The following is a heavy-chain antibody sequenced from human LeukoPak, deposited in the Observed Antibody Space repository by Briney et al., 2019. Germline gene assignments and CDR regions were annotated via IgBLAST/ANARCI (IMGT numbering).Heavy chain of an antibody. CDR2: FNSDGSST. D-gene: IGHD2-15*01. Sequence: PGGSLRLSCAASGFTFSSYWMHWVRQAPAKGLVWVSRFNSDGSSTSYADSVKGRFTISRDNAKNTLYLQMNSLRAEDTAVYYCARGTLGYCSGGSCPTYYYYYYMDVWGKGTTATVSS. CDR3: ARGTLGYCSGGSCPTYYYYYYMDV. J-gene: IGHJ6*03. V-gene: IGHV3-74*01. CDR1: GFTFSSYW.